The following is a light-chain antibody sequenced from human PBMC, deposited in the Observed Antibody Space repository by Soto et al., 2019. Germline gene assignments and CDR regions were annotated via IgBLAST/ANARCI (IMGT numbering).Light chain of an antibody. V-gene: IGLV1-40*01. CDR3: QSYDSSLSGSWV. Sequence: QAVVTQPPSVSGAPGQRVTISCTGSSSNIGAGYDVHWYQQLPGTAPKLLIYGNSNRPSGVPDRFSGSKSGTSASLAITGLQAEDEADYYCQSYDSSLSGSWVFGGGTQVTVL. J-gene: IGLJ3*02. CDR2: GNS. CDR1: SSNIGAGYD.